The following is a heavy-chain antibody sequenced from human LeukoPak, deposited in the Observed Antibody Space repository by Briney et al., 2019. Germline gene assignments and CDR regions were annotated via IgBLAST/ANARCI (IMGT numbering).Heavy chain of an antibody. CDR2: IYYSGST. Sequence: SETLSLTCTVSGGSVSSYYWSWIRQPPGKGLEWIAYIYYSGSTKYNPSLKSRVTISLDRSKNQFSLKLRSVTAADTAVYYCARLQVHCGGDCYTRWFDPWGQGTLVTVTS. V-gene: IGHV4-59*08. D-gene: IGHD2-21*02. CDR3: ARLQVHCGGDCYTRWFDP. CDR1: GGSVSSYY. J-gene: IGHJ5*02.